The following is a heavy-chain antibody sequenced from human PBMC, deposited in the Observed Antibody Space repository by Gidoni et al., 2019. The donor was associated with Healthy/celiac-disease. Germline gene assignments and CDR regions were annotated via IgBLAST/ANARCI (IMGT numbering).Heavy chain of an antibody. CDR2: ISSSSSYI. Sequence: EVQLVESGGGLVKPGGSVRLYCAASGFTFSSYSMNWVRQAPGKGLGWVSSISSSSSYIYYADSVKGRFTISRDNAKNSLYLQMNSLRAEDTAVYYCARDFDYGDYGVFDYWGQGTLVTVSS. CDR1: GFTFSSYS. V-gene: IGHV3-21*01. J-gene: IGHJ4*02. CDR3: ARDFDYGDYGVFDY. D-gene: IGHD4-17*01.